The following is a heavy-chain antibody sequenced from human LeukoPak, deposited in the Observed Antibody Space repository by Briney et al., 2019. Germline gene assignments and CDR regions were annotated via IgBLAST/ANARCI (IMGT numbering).Heavy chain of an antibody. V-gene: IGHV3-30*03. Sequence: GGSLRLSCAASGFTFSSYGMHWVRQAPGKGLEWVAVISYDGSNKYYADSVKGRFTISRDNSKNSLYLQMNSLRAEDTAVYYCARAAGHFGVVIPNWFDPWGQGTLVTVSS. CDR1: GFTFSSYG. CDR2: ISYDGSNK. D-gene: IGHD3-3*01. J-gene: IGHJ5*02. CDR3: ARAAGHFGVVIPNWFDP.